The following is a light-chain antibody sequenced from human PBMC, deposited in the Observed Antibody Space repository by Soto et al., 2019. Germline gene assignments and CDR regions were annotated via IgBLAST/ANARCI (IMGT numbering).Light chain of an antibody. J-gene: IGKJ1*01. V-gene: IGKV3-15*01. Sequence: EIVMTQSPATLSVSPGERATLSCRASQSVSSNLAWYQQKPGQAPRLLIYGASTRATGIPARFSGSGSGTEGTITISSLQSEDCEVYDGQQYNNWPWTFGQGTKVDIK. CDR1: QSVSSN. CDR2: GAS. CDR3: QQYNNWPWT.